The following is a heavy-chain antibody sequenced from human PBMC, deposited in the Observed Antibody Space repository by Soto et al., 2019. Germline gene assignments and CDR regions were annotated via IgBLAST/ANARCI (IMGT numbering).Heavy chain of an antibody. D-gene: IGHD2-2*01. V-gene: IGHV4-34*01. J-gene: IGHJ5*02. Sequence: PSETLSLTCAVYGGSFSGYYWSWIRQPPGKGLEWIGEINHSGSTNYNPSLKSRVTISVDTSENQFSLKLSSVTAADTAVYYCATRPIVVVPAAGSIWFDPSGQGTLVTVS. CDR3: ATRPIVVVPAAGSIWFDP. CDR1: GGSFSGYY. CDR2: INHSGST.